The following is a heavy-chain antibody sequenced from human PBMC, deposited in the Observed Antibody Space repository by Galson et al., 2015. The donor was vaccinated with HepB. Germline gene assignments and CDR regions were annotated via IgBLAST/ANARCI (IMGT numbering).Heavy chain of an antibody. CDR2: ISSSSSYI. J-gene: IGHJ4*02. CDR3: ARDPIRAPIVAGTKDY. D-gene: IGHD6-19*01. CDR1: GFTFSSYS. Sequence: SLRLSCAASGFTFSSYSMNWVRQAPGKGLEWVSSISSSSSYIYYADSVKGRFTISRDNAKNSLYLQMNSLRAEDTAVYYCARDPIRAPIVAGTKDYWGQGTLVTVSS. V-gene: IGHV3-21*01.